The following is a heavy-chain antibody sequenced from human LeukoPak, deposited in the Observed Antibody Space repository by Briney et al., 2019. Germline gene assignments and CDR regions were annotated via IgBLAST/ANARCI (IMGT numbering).Heavy chain of an antibody. V-gene: IGHV4-30-4*01. D-gene: IGHD3-10*01. CDR2: IYYSGST. CDR3: ARGAIWFGELSTYFDY. J-gene: IGHJ4*02. CDR1: GGSISSGDYY. Sequence: PSETLSLTCTVSGGSISSGDYYWSWIRQPPGKGLEWIGYIYYSGSTYYNPSLKCRVTISVDTSKNQFSLKLSSVTAADTAVYYCARGAIWFGELSTYFDYWGQGTLVTVSS.